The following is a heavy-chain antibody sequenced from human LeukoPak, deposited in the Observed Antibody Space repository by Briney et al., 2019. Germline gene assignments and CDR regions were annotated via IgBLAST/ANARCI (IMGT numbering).Heavy chain of an antibody. Sequence: GGSLRLSCAASGFTVSSNYMSWVRQAPGKGLEWVSVIYSGGSTYYADSLKGRFTISRDNSKNSLYLEMNSLRAEDTAIYYCARENFEYWGQGTLVTVSS. V-gene: IGHV3-53*01. CDR1: GFTVSSNY. CDR2: IYSGGST. CDR3: ARENFEY. J-gene: IGHJ4*02.